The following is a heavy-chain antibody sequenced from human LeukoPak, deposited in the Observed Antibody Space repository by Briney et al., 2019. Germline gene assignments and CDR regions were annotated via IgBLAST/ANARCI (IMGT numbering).Heavy chain of an antibody. D-gene: IGHD3-22*01. CDR2: IIPIFGIA. Sequence: SVKVSCKASGGTFSSYAISWVRQAPEQGLEWMGRIIPIFGIANYAQKFQGRVTITADKSTSTAYMELSSLRSEDTAVYYCARRDPHTMKFDPWGQGTLVTVSS. J-gene: IGHJ5*02. CDR3: ARRDPHTMKFDP. CDR1: GGTFSSYA. V-gene: IGHV1-69*04.